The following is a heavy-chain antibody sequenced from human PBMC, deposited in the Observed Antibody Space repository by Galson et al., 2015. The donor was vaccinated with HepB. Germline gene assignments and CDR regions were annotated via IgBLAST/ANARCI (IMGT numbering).Heavy chain of an antibody. CDR1: GYTFTSYG. CDR2: ISAYNGNT. V-gene: IGHV1-18*01. Sequence: SVKVSCKASGYTFTSYGISWVRQAPGQGLEWMGWISAYNGNTNYAQKLQGRVTVTTDTSTSTAYMELRSLRSDDTAVYYCARVGSGSYYNSMDVWGQGTTVTVSS. D-gene: IGHD3-10*01. CDR3: ARVGSGSYYNSMDV. J-gene: IGHJ6*02.